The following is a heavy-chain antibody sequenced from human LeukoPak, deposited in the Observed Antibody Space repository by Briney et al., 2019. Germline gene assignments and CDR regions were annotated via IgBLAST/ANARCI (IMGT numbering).Heavy chain of an antibody. Sequence: QPGGSLRLSCAASGFTFSSYGMHWVRQAPGKGLEWVAVIWYDGSNKYYADSVKGRFTISRDNSKNTLYLQMNSLRAEDTAVYYCARDGIAAQGMDVWGQGTTVTVSS. CDR2: IWYDGSNK. D-gene: IGHD6-6*01. V-gene: IGHV3-33*01. J-gene: IGHJ6*02. CDR3: ARDGIAAQGMDV. CDR1: GFTFSSYG.